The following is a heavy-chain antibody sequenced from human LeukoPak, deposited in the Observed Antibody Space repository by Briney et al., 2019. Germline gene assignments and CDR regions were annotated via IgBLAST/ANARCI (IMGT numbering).Heavy chain of an antibody. V-gene: IGHV4-34*01. CDR2: INHSGST. D-gene: IGHD6-13*01. CDR3: ARDSIAAARQFQH. Sequence: PSETLSLTCAVYGGSFSGYYWSWIRQPPGKGLEWIGEINHSGSTNYNPSLKSRVTISVDTFKNQFSLKLSSVTAADTAVYYCARDSIAAARQFQHWGQGTLVTVSS. J-gene: IGHJ1*01. CDR1: GGSFSGYY.